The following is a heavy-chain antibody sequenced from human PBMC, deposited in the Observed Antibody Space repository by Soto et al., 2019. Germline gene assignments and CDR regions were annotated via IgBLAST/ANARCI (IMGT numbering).Heavy chain of an antibody. CDR2: ITGSGGST. CDR3: TKGWMATVTYSDY. V-gene: IGHV3-23*01. Sequence: EMQLLESGGGLVQPGGSLRLSCAASGFTFSNYAMSWVRQAPGKGLEWVSAITGSGGSTFYADSVKGRFTISRDNSENTLLLQMNSLRVEDTAMYYCTKGWMATVTYSDYWGQGTLVTVS. CDR1: GFTFSNYA. D-gene: IGHD4-17*01. J-gene: IGHJ4*02.